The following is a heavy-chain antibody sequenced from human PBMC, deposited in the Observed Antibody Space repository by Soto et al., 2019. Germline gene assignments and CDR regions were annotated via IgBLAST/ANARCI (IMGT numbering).Heavy chain of an antibody. D-gene: IGHD2-2*01. CDR2: IYYSGST. J-gene: IGHJ5*02. CDR3: ASSHCSSTSCYFGSSWFDP. Sequence: QVQLQESSPGLVKPSQTLSLTCTVSGGSISSGGYYWSWIRQHPGKGLEWIGYIYYSGSTYYNPSLKSRVTISVDTSKNQFSLKLSSVTAADTAVYYCASSHCSSTSCYFGSSWFDPWGQGTLVTVSS. V-gene: IGHV4-31*03. CDR1: GGSISSGGYY.